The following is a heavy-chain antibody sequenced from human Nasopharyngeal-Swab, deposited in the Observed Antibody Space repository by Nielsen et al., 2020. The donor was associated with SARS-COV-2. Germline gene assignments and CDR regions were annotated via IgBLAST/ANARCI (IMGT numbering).Heavy chain of an antibody. Sequence: LRLSCAVSGGSISSGGYSWSWIRQPPGKGLEWIGHIYHSGSTYYNPSLKSRVTISVDRSKNQFSLKLSSVTAADTAVYYCATSTVTKKGFDYWGQGTLVTVSS. CDR3: ATSTVTKKGFDY. CDR2: IYHSGST. D-gene: IGHD4-17*01. V-gene: IGHV4-30-2*01. J-gene: IGHJ4*02. CDR1: GGSISSGGYS.